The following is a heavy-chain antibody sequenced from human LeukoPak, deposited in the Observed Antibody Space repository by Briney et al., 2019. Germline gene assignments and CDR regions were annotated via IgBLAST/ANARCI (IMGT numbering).Heavy chain of an antibody. CDR1: EFTFSDYY. J-gene: IGHJ4*02. V-gene: IGHV3-11*04. Sequence: KPGGSLRLSCAASEFTFSDYYMSWIRQAPGKGLEWVSYISYSGDTIYYADSVKGRFTVSRDNSKNTLYLQMNSLRAEDTAVYYCAAFIGGYSYGFDYWGQGTLVTVSS. CDR2: ISYSGDTI. D-gene: IGHD5-18*01. CDR3: AAFIGGYSYGFDY.